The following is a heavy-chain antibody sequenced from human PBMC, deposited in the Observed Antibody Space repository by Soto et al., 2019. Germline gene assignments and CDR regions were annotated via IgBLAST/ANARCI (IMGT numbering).Heavy chain of an antibody. Sequence: SEKVACKSSGYTFTSYAMHSVRQAPGQRLEWMGWVNAGNGNTKYSQKFQGRVTITRDTSASTAYMELRSLRSEDTAVYYCATPYDYVWGSYRYDGMDVWGQGTTVTVSS. CDR2: VNAGNGNT. V-gene: IGHV1-3*01. D-gene: IGHD3-16*02. CDR3: ATPYDYVWGSYRYDGMDV. J-gene: IGHJ6*02. CDR1: GYTFTSYA.